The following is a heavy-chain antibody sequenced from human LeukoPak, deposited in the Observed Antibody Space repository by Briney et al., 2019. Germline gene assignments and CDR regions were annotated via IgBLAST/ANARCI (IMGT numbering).Heavy chain of an antibody. CDR1: GYTFTSYA. CDR3: ARDKPGRPASLDPYYGMDV. D-gene: IGHD2-2*03. V-gene: IGHV1-69*13. CDR2: IIPIFGTA. Sequence: GASVKVSCKASGYTFTSYAMNWVRQAPGQGLEWMGWIIPIFGTASYAQKFQGRVTITADESTSTAYMELSSLRSEDTAVYYCARDKPGRPASLDPYYGMDVWGQGTTVTVSS. J-gene: IGHJ6*02.